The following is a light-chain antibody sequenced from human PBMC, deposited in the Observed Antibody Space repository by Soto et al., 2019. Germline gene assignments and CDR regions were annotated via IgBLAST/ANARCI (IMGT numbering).Light chain of an antibody. Sequence: EIVMTQSPATLSVSPGESATLSCRASQSVSRNLAWYQQKPGQAPRLLIYVTSTRATGIPARFSGSGSGTEFTLTISSLQSEDFARYYCQQHNNWPWTFGQGTKGEI. CDR3: QQHNNWPWT. CDR1: QSVSRN. CDR2: VTS. J-gene: IGKJ1*01. V-gene: IGKV3D-15*01.